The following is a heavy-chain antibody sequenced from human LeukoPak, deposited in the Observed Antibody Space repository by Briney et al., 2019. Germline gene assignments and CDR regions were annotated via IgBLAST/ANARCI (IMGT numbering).Heavy chain of an antibody. V-gene: IGHV4-34*01. CDR3: ARGWGYSRMADY. CDR2: IHHSGST. Sequence: SETLSLTCAVYGGSFSGYYWSWIRQPPGKGLEWIGEIHHSGSTNYNPSLKSRVTISVDTSKNQFSLKLSSVTAADTAVYYCARGWGYSRMADYWGQGTLVTVSS. CDR1: GGSFSGYY. J-gene: IGHJ4*02. D-gene: IGHD4-11*01.